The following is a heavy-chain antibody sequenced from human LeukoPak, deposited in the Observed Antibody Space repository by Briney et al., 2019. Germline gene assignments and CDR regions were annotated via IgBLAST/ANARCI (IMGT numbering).Heavy chain of an antibody. CDR1: GFTFSSYG. J-gene: IGHJ5*02. Sequence: PGRSLRLSCAASGFTFSSYGMHWVRQAPGKGLEWEAVIWYDGSNKYYADSVKGRFTISRDNSKNTLYLQMNSLRAEDTAVYNCARAMVRGVPGGGFDPWGQGTLVTVSS. CDR2: IWYDGSNK. D-gene: IGHD3-10*01. V-gene: IGHV3-33*01. CDR3: ARAMVRGVPGGGFDP.